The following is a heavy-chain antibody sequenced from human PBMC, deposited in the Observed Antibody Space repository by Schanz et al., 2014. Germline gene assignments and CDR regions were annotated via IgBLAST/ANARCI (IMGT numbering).Heavy chain of an antibody. Sequence: EMQLLESGGGLAQPGGSLRLSCAASGFGFSSYSMNWVRQAPGKGLEWVSYISSSSSTRYYADSVKGRFTISRDNAKNSLFLQMNSLRAEDTAVYYCARPALWFGDNCFDPWGQGTLVTVSS. D-gene: IGHD3-10*01. CDR2: ISSSSSTR. V-gene: IGHV3-48*01. CDR1: GFGFSSYS. CDR3: ARPALWFGDNCFDP. J-gene: IGHJ5*02.